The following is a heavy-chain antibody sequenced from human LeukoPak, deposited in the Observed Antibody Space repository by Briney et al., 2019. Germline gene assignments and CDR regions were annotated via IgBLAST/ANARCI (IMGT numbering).Heavy chain of an antibody. Sequence: SETLSLTCTVSGGSISSSTYYWGWIRQPPGKGLEWIGSMYYSSGNTYYNPSLKSRVTISVDTSKNQFSLKLSSVTAADTAVYYCARVPSIAALFSGGHMDVWGKGTTVTVSS. J-gene: IGHJ6*03. CDR2: MYYSSGNT. CDR1: GGSISSSTYY. D-gene: IGHD6-6*01. V-gene: IGHV4-39*07. CDR3: ARVPSIAALFSGGHMDV.